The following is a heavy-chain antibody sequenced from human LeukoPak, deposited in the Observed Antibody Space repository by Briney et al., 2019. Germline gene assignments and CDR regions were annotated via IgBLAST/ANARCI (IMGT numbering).Heavy chain of an antibody. CDR3: AKSDGGAFDI. Sequence: SETLSLTCTVSGGSISSYYWSWIRQPPGKGLEWIGYIYYSGSTNYNPSLKSRVTISVDTSKNQFSLKLSSVTAADTAVYYCAKSDGGAFDIWGQGTMVTVSS. J-gene: IGHJ3*02. V-gene: IGHV4-59*01. CDR2: IYYSGST. CDR1: GGSISSYY. D-gene: IGHD3-16*01.